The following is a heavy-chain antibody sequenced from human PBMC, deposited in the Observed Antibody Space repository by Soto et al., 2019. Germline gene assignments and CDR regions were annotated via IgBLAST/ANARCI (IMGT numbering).Heavy chain of an antibody. CDR2: IQSDGSST. Sequence: EMQLVESGGGSVQPGGSLRLSCAASGFSLSSYWMHWVRQVPGKGLVWVSRIQSDGSSTNYADSVKGRFTISKDNAKNTLYLQRDSLRVEDTAVYYCAREKAVAGTTFDFWGQGTLVTVSS. J-gene: IGHJ4*02. V-gene: IGHV3-74*01. CDR1: GFSLSSYW. CDR3: AREKAVAGTTFDF. D-gene: IGHD6-19*01.